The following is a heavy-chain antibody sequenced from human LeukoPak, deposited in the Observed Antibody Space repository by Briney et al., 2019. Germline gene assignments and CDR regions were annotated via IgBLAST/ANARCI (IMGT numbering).Heavy chain of an antibody. CDR3: ARGPLVGSVITPIDY. Sequence: VASVKVSCKASGYTFTSYYMHWVRQPPGQGLEWMGIINPSGGSTSYAQEFQGRVTMTRDTSTSTVYMELSSLRSEDTAVYYCARGPLVGSVITPIDYWGQGTLVTVSS. V-gene: IGHV1-46*01. J-gene: IGHJ4*02. D-gene: IGHD3-22*01. CDR2: INPSGGST. CDR1: GYTFTSYY.